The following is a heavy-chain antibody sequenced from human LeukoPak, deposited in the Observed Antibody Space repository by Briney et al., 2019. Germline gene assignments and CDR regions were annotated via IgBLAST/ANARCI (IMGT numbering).Heavy chain of an antibody. CDR1: GYTFTSYG. Sequence: EASVKVSCKASGYTFTSYGISWVRQAPGQGLEWMGWISAYNGNTNYAQKLQGRVTMTTDTSTSTVYMELSSLRSEDTAVYYCASLSHDYGGNDAHDYWGQGTLVTVSS. J-gene: IGHJ4*02. CDR3: ASLSHDYGGNDAHDY. V-gene: IGHV1-18*01. CDR2: ISAYNGNT. D-gene: IGHD4-23*01.